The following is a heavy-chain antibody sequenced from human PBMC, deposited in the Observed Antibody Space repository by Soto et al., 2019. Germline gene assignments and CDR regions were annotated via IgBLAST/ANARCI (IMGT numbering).Heavy chain of an antibody. J-gene: IGHJ4*02. D-gene: IGHD3-22*01. V-gene: IGHV1-18*01. CDR1: GYSFTTYG. CDR3: VRDTYYYHSSGPAPFEY. Sequence: QIQLVQSGTEVKRSGASVKVSCKTSGYSFTTYGLSWVRQAPGRGLEWVGWISGYNGNTNYAQKFQGTVILTTDTPTTTGNMEIKSLSSDDTAVYYCVRDTYYYHSSGPAPFEYWGQGTQVTVSS. CDR2: ISGYNGNT.